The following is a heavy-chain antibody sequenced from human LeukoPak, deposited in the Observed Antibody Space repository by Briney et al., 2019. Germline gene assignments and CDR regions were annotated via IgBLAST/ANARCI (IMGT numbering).Heavy chain of an antibody. V-gene: IGHV3-9*01. CDR3: AKVMSGYDLGPKYFDY. J-gene: IGHJ4*02. CDR2: LSWNSGSI. Sequence: GRSLRLSCAASGFTFDDYAMHWVRQAPGKGLEWVSGLSWNSGSIGYADSVKGRFTISRDNAKNSLYLQMNSLRAEDTALYYCAKVMSGYDLGPKYFDYWGQGALVTVSS. CDR1: GFTFDDYA. D-gene: IGHD5-12*01.